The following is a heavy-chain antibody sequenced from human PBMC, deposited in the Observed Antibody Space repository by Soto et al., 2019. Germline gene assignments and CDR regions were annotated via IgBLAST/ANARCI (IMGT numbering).Heavy chain of an antibody. CDR2: IYYSGST. D-gene: IGHD3-10*01. CDR3: ARYYYGSGSYYIHPDYYGMDV. J-gene: IGHJ6*02. Sequence: PSETLSLTCTVSGGSISSGGYYWSWIRQHPGKGLEWIGYIYYSGSTYYNPSLKSRVTISVDTSKNQFSLKLSSVTVADTAVYYCARYYYGSGSYYIHPDYYGMDVWGQGTTVTVSS. V-gene: IGHV4-31*03. CDR1: GGSISSGGYY.